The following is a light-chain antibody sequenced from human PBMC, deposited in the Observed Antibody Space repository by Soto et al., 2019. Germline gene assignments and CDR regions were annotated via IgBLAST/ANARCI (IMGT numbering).Light chain of an antibody. CDR2: ASS. V-gene: IGKV3-20*01. J-gene: IGKJ1*01. CDR1: QSVTSY. Sequence: EIVLTQSPGTLSLSPGERATLSCRASQSVTSYLAWYQQKPGQAPRLLIYASSTRATGIPDRFSGGGSGTDFTLTISRLEPEDFAVYYCQQYSTSQTFGQGIVLEI. CDR3: QQYSTSQT.